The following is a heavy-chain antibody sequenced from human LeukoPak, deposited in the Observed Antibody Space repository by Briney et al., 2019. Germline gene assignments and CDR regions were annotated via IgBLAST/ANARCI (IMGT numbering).Heavy chain of an antibody. D-gene: IGHD6-19*01. CDR2: INHSGST. Sequence: PSETLSLTCAVYGGSFSGYYWSWIRQPPGKGLEWIGEINHSGSTNYNPSLKSRDTISVDTSKNQFSLKLSSVTAADTAVYYCARAGYSSGWYPFWGQGTLVTVSS. CDR3: ARAGYSSGWYPF. CDR1: GGSFSGYY. V-gene: IGHV4-34*01. J-gene: IGHJ4*02.